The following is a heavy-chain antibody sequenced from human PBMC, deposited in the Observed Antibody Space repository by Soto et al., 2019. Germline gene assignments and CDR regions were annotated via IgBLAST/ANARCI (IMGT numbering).Heavy chain of an antibody. V-gene: IGHV2-5*02. Sequence: QITLKESGPTLVKPTQTLTLTCTFSGFSLSSGEVVGVGWFRQPPGKALEWLALIYWDDDNHFSPSLKSRLTITKDTSRNQVVLTSTNLDPVDTATYHCAHGSGWLFDSWGQGILVTVSS. J-gene: IGHJ4*02. CDR2: IYWDDDN. CDR1: GFSLSSGEVVG. CDR3: AHGSGWLFDS. D-gene: IGHD6-19*01.